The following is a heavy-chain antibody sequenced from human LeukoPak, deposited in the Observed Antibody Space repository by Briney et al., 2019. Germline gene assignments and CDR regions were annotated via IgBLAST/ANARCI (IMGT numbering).Heavy chain of an antibody. Sequence: PGRSLRLSCAASGFTFSSYGMHWVRQAPGKGLEWVAVIWFDGSNKYYADSVKGRFTISRDNSKNTLYLQMNSLRAEDTAVYYCARDRDWGCSYCSYWGQGTPVPVSS. CDR3: ARDRDWGCSYCSY. J-gene: IGHJ4*02. V-gene: IGHV3-33*01. D-gene: IGHD7-27*01. CDR2: IWFDGSNK. CDR1: GFTFSSYG.